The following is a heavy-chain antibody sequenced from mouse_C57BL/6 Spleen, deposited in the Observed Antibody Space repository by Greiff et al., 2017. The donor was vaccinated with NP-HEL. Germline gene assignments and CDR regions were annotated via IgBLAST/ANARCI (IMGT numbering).Heavy chain of an antibody. J-gene: IGHJ4*01. D-gene: IGHD1-1*01. CDR1: GYTFTSYT. CDR3: AREGYYGSSYVGMDY. Sequence: QVQLKQSGAELARPGASVKMSCKASGYTFTSYTMHWVKQRPGQGLEWIGYINPSSGYTKYNQKFKDKATLTADKSSSTAYMQLSSLTSEDSAVYYCAREGYYGSSYVGMDYWGQGTSVTVSS. V-gene: IGHV1-4*01. CDR2: INPSSGYT.